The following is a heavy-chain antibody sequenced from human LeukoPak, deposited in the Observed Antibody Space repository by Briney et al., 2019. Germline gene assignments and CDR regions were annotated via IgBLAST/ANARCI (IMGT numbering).Heavy chain of an antibody. V-gene: IGHV3-23*01. CDR2: ISGSGGST. D-gene: IGHD2-2*01. CDR3: VTEMGTIVVVPSAIDY. CDR1: GFIFSSYA. J-gene: IGHJ4*02. Sequence: GGSLRLFCAASGFIFSSYAMSWVRQGPGKGLEWVSTISGSGGSTYYADSVKGRFTISRDNSKNTVYLQMNSLRAEDTAVYYCVTEMGTIVVVPSAIDYCGQGTLVTVSS.